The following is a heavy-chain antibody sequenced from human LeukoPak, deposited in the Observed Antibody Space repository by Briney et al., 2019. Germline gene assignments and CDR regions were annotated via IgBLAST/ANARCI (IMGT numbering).Heavy chain of an antibody. CDR3: AAPGFFDMVRGVMSFAY. Sequence: SVKVSCKASGFTFTSSAVQWVRQARGQRLEWIGWSVVGSGNTNYAQKFQERVTITRDMSTSTAYMYLSSLRSEHPAVYYCAAPGFFDMVRGVMSFAYWGQGTLVTVSS. CDR2: SVVGSGNT. D-gene: IGHD3-10*01. V-gene: IGHV1-58*01. J-gene: IGHJ4*02. CDR1: GFTFTSSA.